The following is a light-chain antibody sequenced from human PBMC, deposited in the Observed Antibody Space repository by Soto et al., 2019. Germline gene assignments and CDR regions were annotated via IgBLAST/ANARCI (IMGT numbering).Light chain of an antibody. CDR2: VAS. CDR3: QQYGSSPIT. CDR1: QIVTSND. V-gene: IGKV3-20*01. Sequence: IVLPQSPCTLCLPPWSRAWLSFKSTQIVTSNDGSWYPHKPGQAPRLLIYVASSRAAGIPDRCSGSGSGTDFTLTISRLEPEDVAVYYCQQYGSSPITFGRGTRLEIK. J-gene: IGKJ5*01.